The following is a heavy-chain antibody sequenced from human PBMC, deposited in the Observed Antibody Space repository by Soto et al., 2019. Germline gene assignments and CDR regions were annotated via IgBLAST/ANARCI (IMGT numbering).Heavy chain of an antibody. CDR2: IYYSGST. D-gene: IGHD3-22*01. V-gene: IGHV4-30-4*01. Sequence: TSETLSLTCTVSGGSISSGDYYWSWIRQPPGKGLEWIGYIYYSGSTYYNPSLKSRVTISVDTSKNQFSLKLSSVTAADTAVYYCARDDSSGYFYFDYWGQGTLVTVSS. CDR3: ARDDSSGYFYFDY. J-gene: IGHJ4*02. CDR1: GGSISSGDYY.